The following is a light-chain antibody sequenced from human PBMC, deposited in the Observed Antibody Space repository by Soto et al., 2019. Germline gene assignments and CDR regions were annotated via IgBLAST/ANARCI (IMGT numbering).Light chain of an antibody. CDR3: SSYTSGTTLYV. Sequence: ALTQPASVSGSPGQAITISCTGTSSDVGGYHYVSWYQHHPGKAPRLVIYGATNRPSGVSHRFSGSRSGNTASLTISGLQADDEADYYCSSYTSGTTLYVFGTGTKVTVL. J-gene: IGLJ1*01. CDR2: GAT. CDR1: SSDVGGYHY. V-gene: IGLV2-14*01.